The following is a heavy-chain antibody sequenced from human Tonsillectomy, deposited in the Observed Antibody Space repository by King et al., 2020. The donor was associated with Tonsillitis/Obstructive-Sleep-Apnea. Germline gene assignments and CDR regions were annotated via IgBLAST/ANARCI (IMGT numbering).Heavy chain of an antibody. V-gene: IGHV4-39*01. CDR2: IYYSGTT. J-gene: IGHJ6*03. Sequence: LQLQESGPGLVKPSETLSLTCTVSGDSISNSLYYWGWIRQPPGKGLEWIATIYYSGTTYYNPSLTSRVTISVATSKNQFSLNLNSVTAADTAVYYCVRHSRDSLWGDYFYYIDVWGKGTMVTVSS. CDR3: VRHSRDSLWGDYFYYIDV. CDR1: GDSISNSLYY. D-gene: IGHD2-21*02.